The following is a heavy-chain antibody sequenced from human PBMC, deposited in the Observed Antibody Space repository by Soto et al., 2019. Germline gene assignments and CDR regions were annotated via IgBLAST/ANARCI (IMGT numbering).Heavy chain of an antibody. J-gene: IGHJ5*02. D-gene: IGHD3-16*02. Sequence: QVQLVASGGGVVQPGRSLRLSCAASGFTFSSYGMHWVRQAPGKGLEWVAVISYDGSNKYYADSVKGRFTISRDNSKNTLYLQMNSLRAEDTAVYYCAKEGSDDYIWGSYRNWFDPWGQGTLVTVSS. CDR1: GFTFSSYG. CDR2: ISYDGSNK. V-gene: IGHV3-30*18. CDR3: AKEGSDDYIWGSYRNWFDP.